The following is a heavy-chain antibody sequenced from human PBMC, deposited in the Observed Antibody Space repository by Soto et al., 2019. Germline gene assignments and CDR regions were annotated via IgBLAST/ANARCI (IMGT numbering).Heavy chain of an antibody. CDR3: AGGGAGSGPFTWELPDH. CDR1: YRY. CDR2: ITPFSGDV. V-gene: IGHV1-45*02. Sequence: YRYLHWVRQAPGQALEWMGWITPFSGDVHYAQKFQERVTITRDRSINTAYMQMSSLRSEDTAMYFCAGGGAGSGPFTWELPDHWGQGTLVTVSS. J-gene: IGHJ4*02. D-gene: IGHD1-26*01.